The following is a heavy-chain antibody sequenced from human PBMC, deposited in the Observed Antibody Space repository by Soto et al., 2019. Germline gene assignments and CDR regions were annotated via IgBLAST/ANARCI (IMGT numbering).Heavy chain of an antibody. D-gene: IGHD3-3*01. CDR1: GGTFSSYA. CDR2: IIPIFGTA. Sequence: ASVQVSCKASGGTFSSYAISGVRQAPGQGLEWMGGIIPIFGTANYAQKFQGRVTITADESTSTAYMELSSLRSEDTAVYYCAREGSTIFGVPLVAFDIWGQGTMVTVSS. J-gene: IGHJ3*02. CDR3: AREGSTIFGVPLVAFDI. V-gene: IGHV1-69*13.